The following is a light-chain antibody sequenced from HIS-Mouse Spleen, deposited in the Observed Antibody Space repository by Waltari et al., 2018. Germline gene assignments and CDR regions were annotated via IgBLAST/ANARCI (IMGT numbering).Light chain of an antibody. J-gene: IGLJ1*01. CDR3: SSYTSSSTYV. CDR2: DFS. Sequence: QSALTQPASVSGSPGQSITISCTGTSSYVGGYNYVSWYQQHPGKPPKLMIYDFSNRPSGVSNGFSGSKSGNTASLTISGLQAEDEADYYCSSYTSSSTYVFGTGTKVTVL. CDR1: SSYVGGYNY. V-gene: IGLV2-14*03.